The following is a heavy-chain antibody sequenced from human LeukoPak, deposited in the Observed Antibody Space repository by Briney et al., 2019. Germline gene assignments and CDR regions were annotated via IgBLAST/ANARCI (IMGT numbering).Heavy chain of an antibody. CDR1: GGTFSSYA. J-gene: IGHJ6*03. D-gene: IGHD3-16*01. CDR3: ARAITAALAGLDYYYYYYMDV. Sequence: SVKVSCKASGGTFSSYAISWVRQAPGQGLEWMGGIIPIFGTANYAQKSQGRVTITTDESTSTAYMELSSLRSEDTAVYYCARAITAALAGLDYYYYYYMDVWGKGTTVTVSS. V-gene: IGHV1-69*05. CDR2: IIPIFGTA.